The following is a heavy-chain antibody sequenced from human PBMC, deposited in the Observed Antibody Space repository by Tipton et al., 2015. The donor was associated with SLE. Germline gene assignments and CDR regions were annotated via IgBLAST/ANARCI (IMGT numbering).Heavy chain of an antibody. V-gene: IGHV4-59*01. CDR1: GGSISSYY. CDR3: ARGVLDF. J-gene: IGHJ4*02. Sequence: TLSLTCTVSGGSISSYYWNWVRQPPGKGLEWIGNIHYSGNTKYNPSLKSRVTISVDTSKNQFSLNLRSVTAADTAVYYCARGVLDFWGQGTLVTVSS. CDR2: IHYSGNT.